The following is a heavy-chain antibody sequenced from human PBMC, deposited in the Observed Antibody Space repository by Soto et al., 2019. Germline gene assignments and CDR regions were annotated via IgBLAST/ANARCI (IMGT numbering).Heavy chain of an antibody. Sequence: ASLKVSCKASGYTFTGYYMHWVRQAPGQGLEWMGWINPNSGGTNYAQKFQGWVTMTRDTSISTAYMELSRLRSDDTAVYYCARGVGSSSWYVSRYYYYGMDVWGQGTTVTVSS. CDR2: INPNSGGT. D-gene: IGHD6-13*01. CDR3: ARGVGSSSWYVSRYYYYGMDV. CDR1: GYTFTGYY. J-gene: IGHJ6*02. V-gene: IGHV1-2*04.